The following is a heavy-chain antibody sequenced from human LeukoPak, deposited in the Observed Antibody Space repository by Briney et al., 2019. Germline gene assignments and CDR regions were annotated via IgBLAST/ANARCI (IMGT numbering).Heavy chain of an antibody. D-gene: IGHD3-9*01. J-gene: IGHJ4*02. CDR1: GFTFSSYA. CDR3: ANFLTGFGTDY. Sequence: GGSLRLSCAASGFTFSSYAMSWVRQAPGKGLEWVSAISGSGGSTYYADSVKGRFTNSRDNSKNTLYLQMNSLRAEDTAVYYCANFLTGFGTDYWGQGTLVTVSS. V-gene: IGHV3-23*01. CDR2: ISGSGGST.